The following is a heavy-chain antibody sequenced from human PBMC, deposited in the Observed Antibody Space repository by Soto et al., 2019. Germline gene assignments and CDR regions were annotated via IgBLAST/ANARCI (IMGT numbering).Heavy chain of an antibody. CDR1: AFTFRNYA. D-gene: IGHD3-10*01. J-gene: IGHJ4*02. CDR3: AKCPPLWCGELSPNPEDDY. Sequence: EVQLLESGGGLVQPGGSLRLSCAASAFTFRNYAMAWVRQAPGKGLEWVSSISLSGDDTYYADSVKGRFTVSRDNSKHTRYLQMNSLRVEDTAVYYCAKCPPLWCGELSPNPEDDYWGQGTLVTVSS. V-gene: IGHV3-23*01. CDR2: ISLSGDDT.